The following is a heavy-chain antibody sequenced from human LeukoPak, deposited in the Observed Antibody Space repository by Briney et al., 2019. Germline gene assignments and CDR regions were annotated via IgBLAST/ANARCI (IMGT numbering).Heavy chain of an antibody. D-gene: IGHD3-16*01. Sequence: GGSLRLSCAASGFTFSSYAMSWVRQAPGKGLEWVSAISGSGGSTYYADSVKGRFTISRDNSKNTLYLQMNSLRAEGTAVYYCAKAYVWGTYFDYWGQGTLVTVSS. CDR1: GFTFSSYA. J-gene: IGHJ4*02. CDR2: ISGSGGST. V-gene: IGHV3-23*01. CDR3: AKAYVWGTYFDY.